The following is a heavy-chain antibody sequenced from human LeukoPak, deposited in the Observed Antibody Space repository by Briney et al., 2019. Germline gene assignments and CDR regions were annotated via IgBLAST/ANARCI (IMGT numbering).Heavy chain of an antibody. CDR3: ARLWSDTSY. Sequence: ASVKASCTASGYTFSSYSITWVRQAPGEGLEWMGRISGDNGYTNYAQKFQGRVRMTTDTPASTAFMELTSLTPDDTAVYYCARLWSDTSYWGQGTLVTVPS. V-gene: IGHV1-18*04. CDR1: GYTFSSYS. J-gene: IGHJ4*02. D-gene: IGHD3-10*01. CDR2: ISGDNGYT.